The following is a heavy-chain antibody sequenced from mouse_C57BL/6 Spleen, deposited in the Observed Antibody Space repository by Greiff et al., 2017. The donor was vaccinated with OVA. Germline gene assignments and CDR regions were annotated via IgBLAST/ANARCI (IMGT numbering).Heavy chain of an antibody. CDR2: IYPRSGNT. J-gene: IGHJ2*01. Sequence: LVESGAELARPGASVKLSCKASGYTFTSYGISWVKQRTGQGLEWIGEIYPRSGNTYYNEKFKGKATLTADKSSSTAYMELRSLTSEDSAVYFCARGATVVATDYWGQGTTLTVSS. D-gene: IGHD1-1*01. V-gene: IGHV1-81*01. CDR3: ARGATVVATDY. CDR1: GYTFTSYG.